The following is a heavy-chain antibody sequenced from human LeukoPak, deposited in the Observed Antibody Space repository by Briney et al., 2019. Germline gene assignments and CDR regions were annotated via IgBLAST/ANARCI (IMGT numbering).Heavy chain of an antibody. J-gene: IGHJ6*03. V-gene: IGHV4-4*07. D-gene: IGHD2-8*01. CDR3: ARDTMVYAINYYYYMDV. CDR2: IYTSGST. Sequence: SETLSLTCTVSGGSISSYYWSWIRQPAGKGLEWIGRIYTSGSTNYNPSLKSRVTMSVDTSKNQFSLKLSSVTAADTAVYYCARDTMVYAINYYYYMDVWGKGTTVTVSS. CDR1: GGSISSYY.